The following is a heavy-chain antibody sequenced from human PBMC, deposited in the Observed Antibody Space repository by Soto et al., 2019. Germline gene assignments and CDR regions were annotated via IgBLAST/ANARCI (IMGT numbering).Heavy chain of an antibody. J-gene: IGHJ4*02. CDR2: IIPIFGTA. CDR3: ARGLGYCSSTSCYVLAS. V-gene: IGHV1-69*13. Sequence: ASVKVSCKASGGTFSSYAISWVRQAPGQRLEWMGGIIPIFGTANYAQKFQGRVTITADESTSTAYMELSSLRSEDTAVYYCARGLGYCSSTSCYVLASWGQGTLVTV. D-gene: IGHD2-2*01. CDR1: GGTFSSYA.